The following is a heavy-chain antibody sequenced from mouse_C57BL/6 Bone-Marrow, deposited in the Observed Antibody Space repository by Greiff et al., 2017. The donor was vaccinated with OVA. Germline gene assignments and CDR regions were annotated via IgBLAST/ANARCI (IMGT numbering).Heavy chain of an antibody. Sequence: VQLQESGAELVKPGASVKISCKASGYAFSSYWMNWVKQRPGKGLEWIGQIYPGDGDTNYNGKFKGKATLTADKSSSTAYMQLSSLTSEDSAVYCCARVDGYYWYFDVWGTGTTVTVSS. V-gene: IGHV1-80*01. CDR1: GYAFSSYW. D-gene: IGHD2-3*01. CDR3: ARVDGYYWYFDV. J-gene: IGHJ1*03. CDR2: IYPGDGDT.